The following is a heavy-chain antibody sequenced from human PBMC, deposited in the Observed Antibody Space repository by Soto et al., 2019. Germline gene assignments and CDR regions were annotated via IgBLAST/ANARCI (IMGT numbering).Heavy chain of an antibody. CDR1: GISLSTDAVG. J-gene: IGHJ3*02. D-gene: IGHD5-12*01. CDR3: AHRGEVATIISDAFDI. V-gene: IGHV2-5*02. Sequence: QITLKESGPTLVNPTQPLTLTCTFSGISLSTDAVGVAWIRQPPGKALEWLALIYWDDDKRYSPSLKSRLTIIKDTAKKQVVRTMTNMDPVDTATYYCAHRGEVATIISDAFDIWGAGTTVTVSS. CDR2: IYWDDDK.